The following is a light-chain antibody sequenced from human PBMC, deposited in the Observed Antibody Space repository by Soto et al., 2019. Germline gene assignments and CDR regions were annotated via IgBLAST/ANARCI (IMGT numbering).Light chain of an antibody. CDR2: EVS. CDR3: CSYAGSRSSV. J-gene: IGLJ1*01. Sequence: QSVLTQPASVSGSPGQSITISCTGTSSDVGSYNLVSWYQQHPGKAPKLMIYEVSKRPSGVSNRFSGSKSGDTASLTISGLQAEDESDYYCCSYAGSRSSVLGPAPKVTVL. V-gene: IGLV2-23*02. CDR1: SSDVGSYNL.